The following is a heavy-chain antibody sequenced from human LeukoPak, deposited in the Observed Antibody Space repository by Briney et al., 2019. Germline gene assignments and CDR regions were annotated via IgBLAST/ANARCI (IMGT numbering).Heavy chain of an antibody. J-gene: IGHJ4*02. CDR3: ARASSGWYGY. CDR2: FYVGGAT. CDR1: GFSVTNNY. Sequence: PGGSLRLSCAVSGFSVTNNYMSWVRQAPGKGLEWVSVFYVGGATYYADSVKGRLTISRDNSENTLYLQMGSLRVEDMAVYYCARASSGWYGYWGQGTLVTVSS. V-gene: IGHV3-53*05. D-gene: IGHD6-19*01.